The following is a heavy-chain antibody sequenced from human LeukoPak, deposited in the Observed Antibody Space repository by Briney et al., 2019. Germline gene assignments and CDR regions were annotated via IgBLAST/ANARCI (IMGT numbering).Heavy chain of an antibody. D-gene: IGHD5-18*01. CDR3: AKQGRVDTAMAFFDY. CDR2: ISWNSGSI. CDR1: GFTFDDCA. Sequence: GRSLRLSCAASGFTFDDCAMHWVRQAPGKGLEWVSGISWNSGSIGYADSVKGRFTISRDNAKNSLYLQMNSLRAEDTALYYCAKQGRVDTAMAFFDYWGQGTLVTVSS. V-gene: IGHV3-9*01. J-gene: IGHJ4*02.